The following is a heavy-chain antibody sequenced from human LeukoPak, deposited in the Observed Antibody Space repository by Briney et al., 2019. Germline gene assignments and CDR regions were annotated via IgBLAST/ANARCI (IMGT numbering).Heavy chain of an antibody. J-gene: IGHJ3*02. CDR3: ARSHRSMEPLVVNDAFDI. D-gene: IGHD3-22*01. V-gene: IGHV4-59*01. Sequence: PSETLSFTCIFSSDSISGYYWNWIRQPPGKGLEWIGYIYSSGTTYYNPSLRSRVSMSVDTSKNHFSLKLSSVTAADTAVYYCARSHRSMEPLVVNDAFDIWGQGTMVTVSS. CDR2: IYSSGTT. CDR1: SDSISGYY.